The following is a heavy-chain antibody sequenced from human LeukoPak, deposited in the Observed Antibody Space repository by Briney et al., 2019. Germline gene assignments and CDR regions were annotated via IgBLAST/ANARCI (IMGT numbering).Heavy chain of an antibody. CDR1: GFTISSYA. CDR2: ISYDGSNK. CDR3: AKNQRFGERLFDY. J-gene: IGHJ4*02. D-gene: IGHD3-10*01. V-gene: IGHV3-30*18. Sequence: PGGSLRLSCAVSGFTISSYAMSWVRQAPGKGLEWVAVISYDGSNKYYADSVKGRFTISRGNSKNTLYLQMNSLRAEDTAVYYCAKNQRFGERLFDYWGQGTLVTVSS.